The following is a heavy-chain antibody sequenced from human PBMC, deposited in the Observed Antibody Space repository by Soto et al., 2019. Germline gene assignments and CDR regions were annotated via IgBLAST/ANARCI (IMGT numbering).Heavy chain of an antibody. CDR2: ISSSSSYI. V-gene: IGHV3-21*01. J-gene: IGHJ5*02. CDR3: AREGGRINMVRGEFDP. Sequence: GGSLRLSCAASGFTFSSYSMNWVRQAPGKGLEWVSSISSSSSYIYYADSVKGRFTISRDNAKNSLYLQMNSLRAEDTAVYYCAREGGRINMVRGEFDPWGQGTLVTVSS. CDR1: GFTFSSYS. D-gene: IGHD3-10*01.